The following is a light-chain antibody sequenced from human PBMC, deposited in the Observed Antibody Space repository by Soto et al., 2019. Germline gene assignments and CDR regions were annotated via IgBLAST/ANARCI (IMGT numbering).Light chain of an antibody. Sequence: EIVMTQSPASLSVSPGERATLACRASQNVNSNLAWYQQKPGQAPRFLIYGASTRATGIPARFSGRGSGTDFTLTISRLEPEDFAVYYCQQYGSSGTFGQGTKVDIK. V-gene: IGKV3-15*01. CDR1: QNVNSN. CDR2: GAS. J-gene: IGKJ1*01. CDR3: QQYGSSGT.